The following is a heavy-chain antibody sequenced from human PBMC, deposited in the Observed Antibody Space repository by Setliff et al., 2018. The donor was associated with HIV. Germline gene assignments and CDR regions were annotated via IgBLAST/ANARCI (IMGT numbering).Heavy chain of an antibody. Sequence: GGSLRLSCAASGFTLSYYSMNWVRQAPGKGLEWISYISTSGSTIYYADSVKGRFTIFRDNAKNSLYLQMNSLRSEDTAVYYCAREGPQTGDHSLALFWGRGTVVTVSS. J-gene: IGHJ4*02. D-gene: IGHD7-27*01. CDR2: ISTSGSTI. CDR1: GFTLSYYS. V-gene: IGHV3-48*03. CDR3: AREGPQTGDHSLALF.